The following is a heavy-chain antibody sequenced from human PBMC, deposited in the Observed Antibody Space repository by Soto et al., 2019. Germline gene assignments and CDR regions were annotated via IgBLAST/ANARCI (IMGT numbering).Heavy chain of an antibody. V-gene: IGHV1-46*01. CDR1: GYTFTSYY. Sequence: GASVKVSCKASGYTFTSYYMHWVRQAPGQGLEWMGIINPSGGSTSYAQKFQGRVTMTRDTSTSTVYMELSSLRSEDTAVYYCAREPAAAAGPIDAFDIWGQGKMVTVSS. CDR3: AREPAAAAGPIDAFDI. J-gene: IGHJ3*02. CDR2: INPSGGST. D-gene: IGHD6-13*01.